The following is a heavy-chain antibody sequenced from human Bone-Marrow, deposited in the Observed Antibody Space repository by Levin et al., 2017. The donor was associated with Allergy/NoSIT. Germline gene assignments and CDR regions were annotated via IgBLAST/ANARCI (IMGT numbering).Heavy chain of an antibody. Sequence: TSGGSLRLSCAASGFIINTYTMNWVRQAPGKGLEWVSSISSTSTNIFYADSVKGRFTISRDNAQNALYLQMDSLRAEDTALYYCAGLKSTILGNSFDVWGQGTMLTVSS. J-gene: IGHJ3*01. CDR1: GFIINTYT. V-gene: IGHV3-21*01. CDR3: AGLKSTILGNSFDV. D-gene: IGHD5/OR15-5a*01. CDR2: ISSTSTNI.